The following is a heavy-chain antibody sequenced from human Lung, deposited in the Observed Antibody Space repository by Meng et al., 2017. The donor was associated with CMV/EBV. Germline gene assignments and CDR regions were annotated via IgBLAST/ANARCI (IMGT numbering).Heavy chain of an antibody. Sequence: SETLSLXXTISGYSITTSYFWGGVRQSPGKGLEWIGSIFHGGTVYYNPSLKSRVTISLDTSKNQFSLRLDSVTAADTAVYYCARERDYYSYMDVWGRGTPVTVSS. CDR3: ARERDYYSYMDV. J-gene: IGHJ6*02. CDR2: IFHGGTV. V-gene: IGHV4-38-2*02. CDR1: GYSITTSYF.